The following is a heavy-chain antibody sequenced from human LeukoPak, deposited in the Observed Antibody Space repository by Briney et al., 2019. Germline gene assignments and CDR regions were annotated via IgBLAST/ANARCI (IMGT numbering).Heavy chain of an antibody. J-gene: IGHJ3*02. CDR2: IYYSGST. D-gene: IGHD4-23*01. Sequence: RTSETLSLTCTVSGGSISSYYWSWIRQPPGKGLEWIGYIYYSGSTNCNPSVKSRVAMSVDTSKKQFSLKLSSLTAADTAVYYCARGGTAVIAPYAFDIWGQGTMVTVSS. V-gene: IGHV4-59*01. CDR3: ARGGTAVIAPYAFDI. CDR1: GGSISSYY.